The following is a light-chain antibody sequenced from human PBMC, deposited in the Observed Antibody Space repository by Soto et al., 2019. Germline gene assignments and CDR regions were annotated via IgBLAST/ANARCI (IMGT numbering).Light chain of an antibody. V-gene: IGKV3-15*01. CDR3: QQYNDWPRT. CDR2: GAS. J-gene: IGKJ1*01. CDR1: QSVGTY. Sequence: EIVMTQSPATLYVSPGERDTLSCRASQSVGTYLAWYQQKPGQAPRLLIYGASTRAAGISPRFSGGGSGTEFTLTISSLQSEDFAVYYCQQYNDWPRTFGQGTKVGIK.